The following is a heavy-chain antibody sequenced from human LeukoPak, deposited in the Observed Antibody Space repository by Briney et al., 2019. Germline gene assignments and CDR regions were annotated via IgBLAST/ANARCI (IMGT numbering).Heavy chain of an antibody. V-gene: IGHV3-30-3*01. Sequence: GSLRLSCAASGFTFSSYAMHWVRQAPGKGLEWVAVISYDGSNKYYADSVKGRFTISRDNSKNTLYLQMNSLRAEDTAVYYCAREAGAAAGSFDYWGQGTLVTVSS. J-gene: IGHJ4*02. CDR1: GFTFSSYA. CDR2: ISYDGSNK. D-gene: IGHD6-13*01. CDR3: AREAGAAAGSFDY.